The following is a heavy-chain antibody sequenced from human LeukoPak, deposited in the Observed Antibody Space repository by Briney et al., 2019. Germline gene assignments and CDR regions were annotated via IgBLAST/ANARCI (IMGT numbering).Heavy chain of an antibody. D-gene: IGHD2-2*01. CDR2: IYNSGST. Sequence: PSETLSLTCTVSGGSISSSYYYWGWLAQPPGQGLEWIGSIYNSGSTHYNPSLKSRVTISVDTSKDQFTLKLSSVTAADTAVYYCAREVVPDVIDAFDIGGQGTMVTVSS. CDR3: AREVVPDVIDAFDI. J-gene: IGHJ3*02. CDR1: GGSISSSYYY. V-gene: IGHV4-39*02.